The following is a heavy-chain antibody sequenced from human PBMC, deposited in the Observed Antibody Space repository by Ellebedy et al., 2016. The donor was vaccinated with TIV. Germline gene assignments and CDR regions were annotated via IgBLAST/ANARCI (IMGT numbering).Heavy chain of an antibody. V-gene: IGHV3-7*01. CDR1: GFNFRSYW. D-gene: IGHD4-17*01. CDR2: IRQEGDEI. CDR3: ATRASYGDYAVQVNPWFDP. J-gene: IGHJ5*02. Sequence: GESLKISCAASGFNFRSYWMTSVRQAPGKGLEWVAKIRQEGDEIYYVESVKGRFTISRDNAKNSLFLQMNSLRVEDTAVYYCATRASYGDYAVQVNPWFDPWGQGTLVTVSS.